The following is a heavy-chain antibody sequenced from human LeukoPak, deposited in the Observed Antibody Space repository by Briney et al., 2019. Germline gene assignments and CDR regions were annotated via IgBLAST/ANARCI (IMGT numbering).Heavy chain of an antibody. CDR1: GFTFSSYS. V-gene: IGHV3-48*01. CDR3: ARDYNCYGSGSYHYYYYYYMDV. Sequence: GGSLRLSCAASGFTFSSYSMNWVRQAPGKGLEWVSYISSSSSTIYYADSVKGRFTISRDNAKNSLYLQMNSLRAEDTAVYYCARDYNCYGSGSYHYYYYYYMDVWGKGTTVTVSS. CDR2: ISSSSSTI. D-gene: IGHD3-10*01. J-gene: IGHJ6*03.